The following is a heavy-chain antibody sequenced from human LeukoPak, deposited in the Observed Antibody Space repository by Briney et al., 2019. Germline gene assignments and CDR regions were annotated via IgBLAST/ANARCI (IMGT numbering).Heavy chain of an antibody. D-gene: IGHD3-22*01. V-gene: IGHV5-10-1*01. Sequence: HGESMKISSKGSGXSFTSYWITWVRQMPGKGLEWTGKIDPSDSYTNYSPSLQGHVTISADKSISTAYLQWSSLKASDTAMYYCARIPLDSSGYYYAGDGFDIWGQGTMVTVSS. J-gene: IGHJ3*02. CDR3: ARIPLDSSGYYYAGDGFDI. CDR1: GXSFTSYW. CDR2: IDPSDSYT.